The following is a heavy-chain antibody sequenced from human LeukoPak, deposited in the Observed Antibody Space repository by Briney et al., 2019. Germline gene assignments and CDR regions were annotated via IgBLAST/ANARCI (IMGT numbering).Heavy chain of an antibody. J-gene: IGHJ4*02. CDR2: IIPIFDTA. CDR3: AGSTYYYDSSGYQSY. CDR1: AGSFSSYA. Sequence: SVNLSCNSSAGSFSSYAISWVRQPHGQGHEWMGGIIPIFDTANYAQKFHGTVTITADKSTSTAYMELSSLRSEDTAMYYCAGSTYYYDSSGYQSYWGQGTLVTVSS. V-gene: IGHV1-69*06. D-gene: IGHD3-22*01.